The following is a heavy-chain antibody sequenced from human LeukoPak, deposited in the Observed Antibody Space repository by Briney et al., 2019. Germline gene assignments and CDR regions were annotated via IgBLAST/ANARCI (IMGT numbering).Heavy chain of an antibody. J-gene: IGHJ6*03. Sequence: ASVKVSCKASGYTFTSYGISWVRQAPGQGLEWMGWISAYNGNTNYAQKLQGRVTMTTDTSTSTAYMELRSLRSDDTAVYYCARLRVFWSGYYTRDYYYYMDVWGKGTTVTVSS. CDR1: GYTFTSYG. V-gene: IGHV1-18*01. CDR2: ISAYNGNT. D-gene: IGHD3-3*01. CDR3: ARLRVFWSGYYTRDYYYYMDV.